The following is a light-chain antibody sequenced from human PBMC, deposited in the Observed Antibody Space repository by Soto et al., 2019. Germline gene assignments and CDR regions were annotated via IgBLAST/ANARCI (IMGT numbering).Light chain of an antibody. CDR1: QTISSW. CDR3: KHYNSYSEA. J-gene: IGKJ1*01. CDR2: KAS. V-gene: IGKV1-5*03. Sequence: DIQITQSPSTLSGSVGDRVTITCRASQTISSWLAWYQQKPGKAPKLLIYKASTLKSGVPSRFSGSGSGTEFTLTISSVQSDDFATYYCKHYNSYSEAFGKGTKVDI.